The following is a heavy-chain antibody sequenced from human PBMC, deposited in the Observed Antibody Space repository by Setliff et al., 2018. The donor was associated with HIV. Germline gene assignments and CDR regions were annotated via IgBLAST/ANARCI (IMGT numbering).Heavy chain of an antibody. V-gene: IGHV4-34*01. CDR2: INHSGST. Sequence: PSETLSLTCAVYNGSFSGYYWTWIRQPPGKGLEWIGEINHSGSTNYSPSLKSRVTISVDKSKNQFSLKLTSVTAADTAVYYCASAVGSSRFDYWGQGTLVTVSS. CDR3: ASAVGSSRFDY. J-gene: IGHJ4*02. D-gene: IGHD6-13*01. CDR1: NGSFSGYY.